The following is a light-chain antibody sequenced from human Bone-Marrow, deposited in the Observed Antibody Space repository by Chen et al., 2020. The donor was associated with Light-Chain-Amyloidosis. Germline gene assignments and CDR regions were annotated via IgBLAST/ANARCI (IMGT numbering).Light chain of an antibody. J-gene: IGLJ1*01. Sequence: QSALTQPASVSGSPGQSITISCTGTSSDVGGDNHVSWYQQHPDKAPKLMIYEVTNRPSWVPDHFSGSKSDNTASLTISGLQTQDEADYFCSSDTITNTLVCGGGTRVTVL. CDR1: SSDVGGDNH. V-gene: IGLV2-14*01. CDR3: SSDTITNTLV. CDR2: EVT.